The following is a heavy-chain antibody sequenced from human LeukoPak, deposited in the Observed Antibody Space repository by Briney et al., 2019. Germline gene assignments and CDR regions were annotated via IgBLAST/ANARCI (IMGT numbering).Heavy chain of an antibody. J-gene: IGHJ6*02. CDR3: TSDRVLYGLDV. V-gene: IGHV3-74*01. CDR1: GFTFSNYW. CDR2: IKSDGSET. Sequence: GGSLRLSCAASGFTFSNYWMHWVRQGPGKGLMWVSRIKSDGSETSSAESLEGRFTISRDNARNMLYLQMNSLRPEDTAIYYCTSDRVLYGLDVWGRGTTVTVSS.